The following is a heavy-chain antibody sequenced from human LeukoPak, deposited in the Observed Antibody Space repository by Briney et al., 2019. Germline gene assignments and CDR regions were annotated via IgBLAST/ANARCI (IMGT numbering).Heavy chain of an antibody. V-gene: IGHV4-34*01. D-gene: IGHD3-22*01. CDR2: INHSGST. Sequence: SETLSLTCAVYGGSFSGYYWSWIRQPPGKGLEWIGEINHSGSTNYNPSLKSRVTISVDTSKNQFSLELSSVTAADTAAYYCARGKSYYYDSSGSRYFDLWGRGTLVTVSS. CDR1: GGSFSGYY. J-gene: IGHJ2*01. CDR3: ARGKSYYYDSSGSRYFDL.